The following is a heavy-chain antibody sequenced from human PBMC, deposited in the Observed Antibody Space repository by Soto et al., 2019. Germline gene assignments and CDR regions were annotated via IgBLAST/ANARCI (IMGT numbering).Heavy chain of an antibody. CDR3: AKVTVKSSSSWYGGCDY. CDR2: ISYDGSNK. CDR1: GFTFSSYG. J-gene: IGHJ4*02. D-gene: IGHD6-13*01. V-gene: IGHV3-30*18. Sequence: QVQLVESGGGVVQPGRSLRLSCAASGFTFSSYGMHWVRQAPGKGLEWVAVISYDGSNKYYADSVKGRFTISRDNSKNTLYLQMNSLRAEDTAVYYCAKVTVKSSSSWYGGCDYWGQGTLVTVSS.